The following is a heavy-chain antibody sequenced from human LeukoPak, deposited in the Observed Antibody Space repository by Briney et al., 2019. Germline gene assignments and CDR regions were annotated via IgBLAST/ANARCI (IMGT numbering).Heavy chain of an antibody. CDR2: IDPYSGGT. Sequence: GASVTVSFKSSLYTHIYYHIHWMRQAPGQGLEWIGWIDPYSGGTHFAEKFQGRVTLTRDTTITTLYMELTNLKSDDTSIYFCARDVVAVDSNWFDRWGEGTLVTVSS. D-gene: IGHD6-19*01. CDR3: ARDVVAVDSNWFDR. CDR1: LYTHIYYH. J-gene: IGHJ5*02. V-gene: IGHV1-2*02.